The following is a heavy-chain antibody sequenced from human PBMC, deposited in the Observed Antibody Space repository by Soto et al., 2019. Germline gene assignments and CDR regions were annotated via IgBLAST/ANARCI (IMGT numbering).Heavy chain of an antibody. D-gene: IGHD3-10*01. Sequence: SETMSLTSTVSDGYINNYYWNWIRQHPGKGLEWIGYIYYSGSTNYNPSLKSRVTISVDTSKNQFSLKLSSVTAADTAVYYCARDLGGGSGSFDYWGQGTLVTVSS. CDR1: DGYINNYY. V-gene: IGHV4-59*01. CDR3: ARDLGGGSGSFDY. CDR2: IYYSGST. J-gene: IGHJ4*02.